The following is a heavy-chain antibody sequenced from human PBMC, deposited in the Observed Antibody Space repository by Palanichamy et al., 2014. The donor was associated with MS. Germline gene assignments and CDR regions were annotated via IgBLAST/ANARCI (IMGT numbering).Heavy chain of an antibody. CDR2: INSDGSST. V-gene: IGHV3-74*01. CDR3: ARVGYSSGWSYFDY. CDR1: GFTFSRYW. D-gene: IGHD6-19*01. J-gene: IGHJ4*02. Sequence: EVQLVESGGGLVQPGGSLRLSRAASGFTFSRYWMHWVRQAPGKGLVWVSRINSDGSSTSYADSVKGRFTTSRDNAKNTLYLQMNSLRAEDTAVYYCARVGYSSGWSYFDYWGQGTLVTVSS.